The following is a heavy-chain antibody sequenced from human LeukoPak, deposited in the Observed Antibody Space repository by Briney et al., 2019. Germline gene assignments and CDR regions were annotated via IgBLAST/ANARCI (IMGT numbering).Heavy chain of an antibody. CDR2: INQDSSEK. CDR1: GFTFSNYW. J-gene: IGHJ4*02. V-gene: IGHV3-7*01. Sequence: GGSLRLSCAASGFTFSNYWMSWVRQAPGRGLEWVANINQDSSEKYYVDSVKGRFTISRDNAKNSLYLQLNTLRPEDTAVYYCVQGWRDNWGQGTLVTVSS. D-gene: IGHD2-15*01. CDR3: VQGWRDN.